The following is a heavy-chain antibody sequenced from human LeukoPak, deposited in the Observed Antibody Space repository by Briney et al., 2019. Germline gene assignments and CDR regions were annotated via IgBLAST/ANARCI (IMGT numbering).Heavy chain of an antibody. D-gene: IGHD3-16*01. CDR2: IRYDGSNK. CDR3: ARLRNYGYYYDGMDV. CDR1: GFTFSSYG. J-gene: IGHJ6*02. V-gene: IGHV3-30*02. Sequence: GGPLRLSCAASGFTFSSYGMHWVRQAPGKGLEWVAFIRYDGSNKYYADSVKGRFTISKDNSKNTLYLQMNSLRAEDTAVYYSARLRNYGYYYDGMDVWGQGTTVTVSS.